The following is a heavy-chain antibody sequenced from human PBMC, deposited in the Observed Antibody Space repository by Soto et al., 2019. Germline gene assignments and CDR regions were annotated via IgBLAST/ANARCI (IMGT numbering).Heavy chain of an antibody. CDR1: GGSISSAAYC. D-gene: IGHD7-27*01. CDR3: ARGPSGDKIDY. CDR2: IYDGGTT. Sequence: TLSHTCTVSGGSISSAAYCWSWIRQSPDKGLEWIGHIYDGGTTYSSPSLKGRVTISADTSETQFSLKLSSVSAADTAVYYCARGPSGDKIDYWGQGIQV. V-gene: IGHV4-30-4*01. J-gene: IGHJ4*02.